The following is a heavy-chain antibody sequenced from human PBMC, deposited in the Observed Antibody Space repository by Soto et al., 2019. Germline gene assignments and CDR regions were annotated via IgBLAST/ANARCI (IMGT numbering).Heavy chain of an antibody. Sequence: QITLKESGHTLVKPTQTLTLTCSFSGFSLTTSGAGVGWIRQPPGKALEWLAVIYGNDDKLYSPSLTTRLTISNVTSNNQVVLKVTNMYPVDTATYYCARPHPLMIGTDAFDILGQGRMVTVSS. CDR2: IYGNDDK. CDR1: GFSLTTSGAG. CDR3: ARPHPLMIGTDAFDI. V-gene: IGHV2-5*01. J-gene: IGHJ3*02. D-gene: IGHD3-22*01.